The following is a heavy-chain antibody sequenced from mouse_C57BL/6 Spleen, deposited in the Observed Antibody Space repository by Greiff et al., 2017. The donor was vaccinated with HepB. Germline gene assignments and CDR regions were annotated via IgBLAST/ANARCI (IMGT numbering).Heavy chain of an antibody. CDR1: GFTFSDYG. Sequence: DVMLVESGGGLVKPGGSLKLSCAASGFTFSDYGMHWVRQAPEKGLEWVAYISSGSSTIYYADTVKGRFTISRDNAKNTLFLQMTSLRSEDMAMYYCASGYYAMDYWGQGTSVTVSS. J-gene: IGHJ4*01. CDR3: ASGYYAMDY. CDR2: ISSGSSTI. V-gene: IGHV5-17*01.